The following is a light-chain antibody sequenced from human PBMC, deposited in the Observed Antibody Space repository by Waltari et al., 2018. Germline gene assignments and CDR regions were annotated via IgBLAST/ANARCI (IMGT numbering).Light chain of an antibody. Sequence: QSVLPQPPSVSAAPGPRATIPCSGSSSNIGAHSVPWYQRFPGTAPKLLIYDNSDRPSEIPDRFSGSKSVTSATLVITGLQTGDEADYYCGTWDTTLNAHVFGGGTKVTVL. J-gene: IGLJ2*01. CDR1: SSNIGAHS. CDR2: DNS. CDR3: GTWDTTLNAHV. V-gene: IGLV1-51*01.